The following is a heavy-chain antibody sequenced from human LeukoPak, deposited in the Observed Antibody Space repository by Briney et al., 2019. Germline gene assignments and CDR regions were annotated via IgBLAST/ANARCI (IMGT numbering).Heavy chain of an antibody. J-gene: IGHJ4*02. CDR2: VQYSGST. Sequence: SETLSLTCTVSGGSISSGDYYWAWIRQPPGQGLEWIGNVQYSGSTYYNPSLKSRVTISLDTSKNQFSLKLSSVTAADTAVYYCARSPLVGATWVTLDYWGQGTLVTVSS. D-gene: IGHD1-26*01. V-gene: IGHV4-39*07. CDR1: GGSISSGDYY. CDR3: ARSPLVGATWVTLDY.